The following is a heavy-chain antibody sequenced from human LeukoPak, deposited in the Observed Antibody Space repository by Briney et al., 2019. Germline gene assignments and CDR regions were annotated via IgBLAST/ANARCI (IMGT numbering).Heavy chain of an antibody. CDR2: IYYSGST. J-gene: IGHJ6*03. Sequence: SETLSLTCTVPGGSISSSSYYWGWIRQPPGKGLEWIGSIYYSGSTYYNPSLKSRVTISVDTSKNQFSLKLSSVTAADTAVYYCAREEGAIVVVPAAIESYYYYYYMDVWGKGTTVTVSS. CDR1: GGSISSSSYY. D-gene: IGHD2-2*02. V-gene: IGHV4-39*07. CDR3: AREEGAIVVVPAAIESYYYYYYMDV.